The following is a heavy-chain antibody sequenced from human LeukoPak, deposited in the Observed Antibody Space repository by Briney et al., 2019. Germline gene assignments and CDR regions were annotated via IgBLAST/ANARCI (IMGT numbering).Heavy chain of an antibody. J-gene: IGHJ4*02. V-gene: IGHV4-59*01. CDR3: ARDSDYFGLDY. CDR2: IYYSGST. Sequence: SETLSLTCTVSGGSISSYYWSWIRQPPGEGVEWIGYIYYSGSTNYNPSLKSRVTISVDTSKNQFSLKLSSVTAADTAVYYCARDSDYFGLDYWGQGTLVTVSS. D-gene: IGHD2/OR15-2a*01. CDR1: GGSISSYY.